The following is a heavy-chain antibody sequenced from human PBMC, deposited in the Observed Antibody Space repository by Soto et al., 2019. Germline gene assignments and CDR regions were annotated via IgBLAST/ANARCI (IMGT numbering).Heavy chain of an antibody. J-gene: IGHJ6*02. CDR2: IYHSGST. CDR1: GGSISSGGYS. Sequence: QLQLQESGSGLVKPSQTLSLTCAVSGGSISSGGYSWSWIRQPPGKGLEWIGYIYHSGSTYYNPSLKSRVTISVDRSKNQFSLKLSSVTAADTAVYYCARGNYYDSSGYYYPYYYYGMDVWGQGTTVTVSS. CDR3: ARGNYYDSSGYYYPYYYYGMDV. D-gene: IGHD3-22*01. V-gene: IGHV4-30-2*01.